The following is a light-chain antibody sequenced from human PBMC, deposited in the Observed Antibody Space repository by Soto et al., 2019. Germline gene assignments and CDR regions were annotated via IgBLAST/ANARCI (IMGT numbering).Light chain of an antibody. Sequence: EIVMTKSPATLSVSPEERATLSCRASQSVSSNLAWYQQKPGQAPRLLIYGASTRATGIPARFSGSGSGTEFTLTISSLLSEDFAVYYCQHYNNWPRTFGQGTKVEIK. V-gene: IGKV3-15*01. CDR3: QHYNNWPRT. CDR1: QSVSSN. CDR2: GAS. J-gene: IGKJ1*01.